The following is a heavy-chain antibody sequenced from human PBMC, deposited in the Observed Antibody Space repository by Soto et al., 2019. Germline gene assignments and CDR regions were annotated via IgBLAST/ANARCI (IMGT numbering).Heavy chain of an antibody. CDR3: SADHPHFAMGWPV. D-gene: IGHD3-3*02. CDR2: IVVVSGST. J-gene: IGHJ6*02. CDR1: GFDFGSFG. V-gene: IGHV1-58*02. Sequence: QMQLVQSAAEVREHGTSVRVSCRASGFDFGSFGIQFLRQTRGRGLEWIGWIVVVSGSTKNERQIQGRVATSRDMSSSTAYWDIYVLKADDTSGYFCSADHPHFAMGWPVWGQGTTGTVSS.